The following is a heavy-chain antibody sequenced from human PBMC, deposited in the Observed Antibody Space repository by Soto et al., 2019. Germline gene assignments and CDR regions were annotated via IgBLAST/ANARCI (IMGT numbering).Heavy chain of an antibody. J-gene: IGHJ3*02. V-gene: IGHV4-59*01. CDR2: VYYTGST. Sequence: SRALSLTCTISGGPISIYYWTWIRQPPGKGLEWIGYVYYTGSTNYNPSLKSRVTVSLDTSKNQFSLQLTSVTAADTAVYYCTRDTARDPLLDAFDIWGQGTVVTVSS. D-gene: IGHD4-17*01. CDR3: TRDTARDPLLDAFDI. CDR1: GGPISIYY.